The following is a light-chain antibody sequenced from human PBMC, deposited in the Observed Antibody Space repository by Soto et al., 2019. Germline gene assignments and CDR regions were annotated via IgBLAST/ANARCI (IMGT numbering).Light chain of an antibody. CDR2: EVS. Sequence: QSALTQPASVSGSPGQSITVSCIGTSRDVGGHNYVSWYQQHPGKAPKLIIYEVSNRPSGVSDRFSGSKSDNTASLTISGLQAEDEADYYCSSYTSISTLVFGGGTKLTVL. CDR1: SRDVGGHNY. CDR3: SSYTSISTLV. V-gene: IGLV2-14*01. J-gene: IGLJ2*01.